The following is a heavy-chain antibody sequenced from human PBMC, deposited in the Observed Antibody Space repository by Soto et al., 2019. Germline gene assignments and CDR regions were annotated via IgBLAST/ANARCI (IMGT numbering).Heavy chain of an antibody. CDR1: GYTFTSYG. D-gene: IGHD6-13*01. CDR2: ISAYNGNT. J-gene: IGHJ5*02. V-gene: IGHV1-18*01. Sequence: GASVKVSCKASGYTFTSYGISWVRQAPGQGLEWMGWISAYNGNTNYAQKLQVRVTMTTDTSTSTAYMELRSLRSDDTAVYYCARDSSSWYTNWFDPWGQGTLVTVSS. CDR3: ARDSSSWYTNWFDP.